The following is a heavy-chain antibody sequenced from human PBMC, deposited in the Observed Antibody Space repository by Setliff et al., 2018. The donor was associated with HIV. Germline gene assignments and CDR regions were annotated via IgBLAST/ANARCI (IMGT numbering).Heavy chain of an antibody. CDR1: GGSFSGYY. D-gene: IGHD6-13*01. J-gene: IGHJ4*02. Sequence: SETLSLTCAVYGGSFSGYYRSWIRQSPGKGLEWIGEINHSGSTNYHPSLKSRVTILGDTSKNQFSLKLSSVTAADTAVYYCARHHPGGIAAAGLDYWGQGTLVTVSS. V-gene: IGHV4-34*01. CDR3: ARHHPGGIAAAGLDY. CDR2: INHSGST.